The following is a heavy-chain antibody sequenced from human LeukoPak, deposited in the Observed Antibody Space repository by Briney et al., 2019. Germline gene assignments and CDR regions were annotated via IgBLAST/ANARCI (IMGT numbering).Heavy chain of an antibody. CDR1: GYTFATYG. D-gene: IGHD6-19*01. Sequence: ASVKVSCKASGYTFATYGVTWVRQAPGQGLEWMGWISNYNGNTMYGQKFQGRVTMTTDTSTSTAYMEVRSLRSDDTAVYYCARAGMQSTGFPDSWGQGTLVTVSS. J-gene: IGHJ4*02. V-gene: IGHV1-18*01. CDR2: ISNYNGNT. CDR3: ARAGMQSTGFPDS.